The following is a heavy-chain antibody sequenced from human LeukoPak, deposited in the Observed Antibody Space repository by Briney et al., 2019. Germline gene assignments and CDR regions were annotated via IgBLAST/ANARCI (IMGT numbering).Heavy chain of an antibody. CDR3: AGSRFYYYDSSGYPVDY. CDR1: GFTFSTYS. J-gene: IGHJ4*02. CDR2: ISSSGSYI. V-gene: IGHV3-21*01. D-gene: IGHD3-22*01. Sequence: GGSLRLSCAASGFTFSTYSMNWVRQAPGKGLEWVSSISSSGSYIYYADSVKGRFTISRDNARNSLYLQMNSLRAEDAAVYFCAGSRFYYYDSSGYPVDYWGQGTLVTVSS.